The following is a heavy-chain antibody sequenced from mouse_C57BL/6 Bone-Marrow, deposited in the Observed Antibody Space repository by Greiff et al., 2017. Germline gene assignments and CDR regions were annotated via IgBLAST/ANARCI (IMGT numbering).Heavy chain of an antibody. CDR3: ARSDYGACFAD. Sequence: VKLQESGAELARPGASVKLSCKASGYTFTSYGISWVKQRTGQGLEWIGEIYPRSGNTYYNEKFTGKATLTADKSSSTAYMEHRSLTSEDAAVYFCARSDYGACFADWGPGTLVTVSA. CDR1: GYTFTSYG. CDR2: IYPRSGNT. D-gene: IGHD1-1*01. J-gene: IGHJ3*01. V-gene: IGHV1-81*01.